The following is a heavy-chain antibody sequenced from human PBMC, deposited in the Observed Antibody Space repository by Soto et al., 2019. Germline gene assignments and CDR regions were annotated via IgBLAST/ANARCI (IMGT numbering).Heavy chain of an antibody. V-gene: IGHV4-59*01. CDR3: ARAFPYYDSSGYSLDRGYYFDY. D-gene: IGHD3-22*01. J-gene: IGHJ4*02. Sequence: SETLSLTCTVSGGSISSYYWSWIRQPPGKGLEWIGYIYYSGSTNYNPSLKSRVTISVDTSKNQFSLKLSSVTAADTAVYYCARAFPYYDSSGYSLDRGYYFDYWGQGTLVNVSS. CDR2: IYYSGST. CDR1: GGSISSYY.